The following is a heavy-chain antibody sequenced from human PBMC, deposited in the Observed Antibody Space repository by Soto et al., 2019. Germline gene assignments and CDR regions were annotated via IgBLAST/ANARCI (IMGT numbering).Heavy chain of an antibody. CDR1: GFTFSSYS. CDR3: ARVGNYYYYYMDV. D-gene: IGHD6-13*01. V-gene: IGHV3-48*01. CDR2: ISSSSSTI. Sequence: GGSLRLSCAASGFTFSSYSMNWVRQAPGKGLEWVSNISSSSSTIYYADSVKGRFTISRDNAKNSLYLQMNSLRAEDTAVYYCARVGNYYYYYMDVWGKGTTVTVSS. J-gene: IGHJ6*03.